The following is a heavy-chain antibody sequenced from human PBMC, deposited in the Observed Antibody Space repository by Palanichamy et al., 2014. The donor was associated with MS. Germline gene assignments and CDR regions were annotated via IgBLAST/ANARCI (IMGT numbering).Heavy chain of an antibody. CDR3: NTESRIRFWDGVDV. J-gene: IGHJ6*02. V-gene: IGHV3-15*01. CDR2: IKSKTDGGTT. CDR1: GFTFSDAW. Sequence: QLVESGGGLVKPGGSLRLSCAGSGFTFSDAWVAWVRQAPGKGLEWVGHIKSKTDGGTTDYAAPVEGRFTISRDDSKNTLYLQMNSLKTEDTAVYYCNTESRIRFWDGVDVRGQGTTVTVSS. D-gene: IGHD2-15*01.